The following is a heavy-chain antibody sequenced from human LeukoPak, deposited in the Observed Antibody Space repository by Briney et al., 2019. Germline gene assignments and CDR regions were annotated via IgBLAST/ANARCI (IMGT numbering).Heavy chain of an antibody. J-gene: IGHJ6*02. D-gene: IGHD1-26*01. CDR3: ARDSRVGATRHYYYGMDV. CDR1: GFTFSSFW. Sequence: GGSLRLSCVASGFTFSSFWMSWVRQAPGKGLEFVANIDQDGSVRNYVDSVKGRFTISRDNAKNSLYLQMNSLRAEDTAVYYCARDSRVGATRHYYYGMDVWGQGTTVTVSS. CDR2: IDQDGSVR. V-gene: IGHV3-7*01.